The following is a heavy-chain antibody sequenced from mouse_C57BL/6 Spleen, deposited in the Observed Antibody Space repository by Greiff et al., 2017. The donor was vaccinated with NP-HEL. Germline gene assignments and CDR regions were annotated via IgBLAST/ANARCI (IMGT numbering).Heavy chain of an antibody. D-gene: IGHD2-1*01. CDR3: ARRLYGNYPY. CDR1: GYTFTSYW. J-gene: IGHJ2*01. V-gene: IGHV1-50*01. CDR2: IDPSDSYT. Sequence: QVQLKQPGAELVKPGASVKLSCKASGYTFTSYWMQWVKQRPGQGLEWIGEIDPSDSYTNYNQKFKGKATLTVDTSSSTAYMQLSSLTSEDSAVYYCARRLYGNYPYWGQGTTLTVSS.